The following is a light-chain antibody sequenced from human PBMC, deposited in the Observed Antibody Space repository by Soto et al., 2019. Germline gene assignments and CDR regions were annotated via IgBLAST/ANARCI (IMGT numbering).Light chain of an antibody. J-gene: IGKJ1*01. V-gene: IGKV1-5*03. Sequence: DIQMTQSPFTLSASVGDRVTITCRASQSISDSLAWYQQKPGKAPKLLIYEASSLKSGVPLRFSGSRSGTEDTQTNSRLQPDDFATYYCQQYNGYCSFGQGTKVEIK. CDR1: QSISDS. CDR3: QQYNGYCS. CDR2: EAS.